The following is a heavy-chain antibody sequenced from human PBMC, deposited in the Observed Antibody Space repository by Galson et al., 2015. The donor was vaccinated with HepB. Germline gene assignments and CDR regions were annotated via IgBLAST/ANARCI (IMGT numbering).Heavy chain of an antibody. Sequence: SLRLSCAASGFTFSSYSMNWVRQAPGEGLEWVSYISSSSSTIYYADSVKGRFTISRDNAKNSLYLQMNSLRAEGTAVYYCARDHDILTGYYGGLGFDPWGQGTLVTVSS. V-gene: IGHV3-48*04. D-gene: IGHD3-9*01. CDR3: ARDHDILTGYYGGLGFDP. CDR1: GFTFSSYS. J-gene: IGHJ5*02. CDR2: ISSSSSTI.